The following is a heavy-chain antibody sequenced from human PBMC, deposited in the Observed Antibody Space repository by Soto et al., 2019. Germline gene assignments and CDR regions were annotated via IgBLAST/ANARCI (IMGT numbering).Heavy chain of an antibody. Sequence: QVQLVQSGAEVKKPGASVKVSCKASGYTFTRYGISWVRQAPGQELEWMGWISAYNGNTKYAQKLQGRVTMTTDTSTSKAYMELRILRSDDTAVYYCARDAVDGRGYYPYYYYGMDVWGQGTTVTVSS. J-gene: IGHJ6*02. CDR2: ISAYNGNT. D-gene: IGHD3-22*01. CDR3: ARDAVDGRGYYPYYYYGMDV. CDR1: GYTFTRYG. V-gene: IGHV1-18*01.